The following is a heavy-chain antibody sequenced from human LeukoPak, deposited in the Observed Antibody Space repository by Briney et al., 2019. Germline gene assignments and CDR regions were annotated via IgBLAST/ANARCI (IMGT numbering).Heavy chain of an antibody. V-gene: IGHV3-53*01. CDR2: MYSDGSK. CDR1: GFSVRSNY. J-gene: IGHJ3*01. CDR3: ARDRYCSGGSCYGDAFDL. D-gene: IGHD2-15*01. Sequence: GGSLRLSCAASGFSVRSNYMRWVRQSPRKGLEWVSIMYSDGSKDYADSVKGRLIISRDHSKNTLYLKMNSLRDEDTAVYYCARDRYCSGGSCYGDAFDLWGQGTMVTVSS.